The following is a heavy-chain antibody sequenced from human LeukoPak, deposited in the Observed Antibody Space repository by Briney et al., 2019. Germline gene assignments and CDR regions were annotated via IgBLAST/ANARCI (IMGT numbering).Heavy chain of an antibody. CDR1: GGFFSSGDYY. V-gene: IGHV4-30-4*01. J-gene: IGHJ4*02. D-gene: IGHD5-12*01. CDR2: IYYRRST. CDR3: ARGPIVATTNTPFDY. Sequence: TSETLSLTCTVSGGFFSSGDYYWSWIRQPPGKGLEWIGYIYYRRSTYYNPSLKSRATISVDPSENQFSLKLSSVTAAHTAVYYCARGPIVATTNTPFDYWGQGTLVTVSS.